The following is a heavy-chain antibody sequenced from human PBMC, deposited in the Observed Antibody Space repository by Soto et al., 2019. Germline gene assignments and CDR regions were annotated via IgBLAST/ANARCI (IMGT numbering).Heavy chain of an antibody. CDR1: GIEFSNYA. CDR2: SSASGRSR. CDR3: AIDGNWPAISIHV. Sequence: GGSLRLSCVASGIEFSNYAMSWVRQAPGKGLEWVSISSASGRSRYHADSVKGRFTISRDNSKNTLYLHMTNLRAEDTAVYYCAIDGNWPAISIHVWGQGPPITLSS. J-gene: IGHJ4*02. V-gene: IGHV3-23*01. D-gene: IGHD2-21*01.